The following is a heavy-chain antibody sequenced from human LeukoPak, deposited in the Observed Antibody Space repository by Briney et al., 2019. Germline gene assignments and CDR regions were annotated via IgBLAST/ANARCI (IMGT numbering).Heavy chain of an antibody. CDR1: GFTFSMYG. D-gene: IGHD1-20*01. CDR3: AKGLYNWNFDH. J-gene: IGHJ5*02. V-gene: IGHV3-30*02. CDR2: IRYDESDK. Sequence: GGSLRLSCATSGFTFSMYGMNWVPQAPGKGLEWVAFIRYDESDKYYADSVKGRFTISRDNSKSTLYLQMNSLRPEDTAVYYCAKGLYNWNFDHWGQGTLITVSS.